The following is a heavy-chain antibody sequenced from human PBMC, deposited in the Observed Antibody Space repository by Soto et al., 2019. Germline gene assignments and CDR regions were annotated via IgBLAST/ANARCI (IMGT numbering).Heavy chain of an antibody. V-gene: IGHV3-7*02. CDR2: IKRDASEK. J-gene: IGHJ4*02. D-gene: IGHD3-3*01. Sequence: GGSLRLSCVVSGITFSNYWMSWVRQAPGKGLEWVANIKRDASEKYYVDSAKGRFTISRDNTKNSLYLQMNNLRAEDTAVYYCANRPPCERYFGVFDWWGQGT. CDR1: GITFSNYW. CDR3: ANRPPCERYFGVFDW.